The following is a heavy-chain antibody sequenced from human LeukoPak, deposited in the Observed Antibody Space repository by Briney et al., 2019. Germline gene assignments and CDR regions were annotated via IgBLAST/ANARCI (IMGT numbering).Heavy chain of an antibody. CDR3: ARMIGDDAFDI. CDR2: IYYSGTT. D-gene: IGHD3-22*01. CDR1: GGSVSSSSYY. Sequence: SETLSLTCTVSGGSVSSSSYYWDWIRQPPGKGLEWIGTIYYSGTTYYNPSLKSRVTISVDTSRNQFSLKLSSVTATDTAVYYCARMIGDDAFDIWGQGTMVTVSS. J-gene: IGHJ3*02. V-gene: IGHV4-39*01.